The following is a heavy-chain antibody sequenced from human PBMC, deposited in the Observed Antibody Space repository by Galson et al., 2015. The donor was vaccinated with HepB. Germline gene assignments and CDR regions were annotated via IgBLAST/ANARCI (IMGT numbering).Heavy chain of an antibody. Sequence: SEILSLTCTVFGGSVSHYYWSWIRQSPGKGLEWIGYVYYSGSTTYNPSLRSRVTISIDTSNSRFSLNLISVTAADTAVYYCARDNNYYGSGTFDPWGQGTLVTVSS. CDR2: VYYSGST. D-gene: IGHD3-10*01. J-gene: IGHJ5*02. CDR3: ARDNNYYGSGTFDP. V-gene: IGHV4-59*02. CDR1: GGSVSHYY.